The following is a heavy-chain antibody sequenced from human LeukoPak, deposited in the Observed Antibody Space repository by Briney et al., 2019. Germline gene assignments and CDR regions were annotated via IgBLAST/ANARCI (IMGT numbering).Heavy chain of an antibody. CDR1: GFTFTDYY. Sequence: GGSLRLSCAASGFTFTDYYMTWIRQAPGKGLEWVSYITSSSSYTNYADSVKGRFTISRDNANNSLYLQMNSLRAEDTAVYYCARYPVGNYDSGFDYWGQGSLVIVPS. CDR2: ITSSSSYT. CDR3: ARYPVGNYDSGFDY. V-gene: IGHV3-11*06. J-gene: IGHJ4*02. D-gene: IGHD5-12*01.